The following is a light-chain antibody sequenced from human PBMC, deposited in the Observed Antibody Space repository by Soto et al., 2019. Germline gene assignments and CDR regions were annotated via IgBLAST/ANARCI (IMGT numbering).Light chain of an antibody. Sequence: DIQMTQSPSTLSASVGDRVIITCRASQSISSWLAWYQQKPGKAPKLLIYDASSLESGVPSRFSGSGSGTEFTLTISSLQPDDFATYYCQQYNSYSTWTFGQGTKVDIK. J-gene: IGKJ1*01. CDR1: QSISSW. CDR2: DAS. CDR3: QQYNSYSTWT. V-gene: IGKV1-5*01.